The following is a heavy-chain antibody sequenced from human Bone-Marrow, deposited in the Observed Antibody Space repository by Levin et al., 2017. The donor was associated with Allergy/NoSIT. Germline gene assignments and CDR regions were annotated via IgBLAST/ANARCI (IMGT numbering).Heavy chain of an antibody. J-gene: IGHJ3*02. Sequence: GGSLRLSCAASGFTFSSYAMSWVRQAPGKGLEWVSAISGSGGSTYYADSVKGRFTISRDNSKNTLYLQMNSLRAEDTAVYYCASEALPTIAAAGNAFDIWGQGTMVTVSS. D-gene: IGHD6-13*01. CDR2: ISGSGGST. CDR1: GFTFSSYA. CDR3: ASEALPTIAAAGNAFDI. V-gene: IGHV3-23*01.